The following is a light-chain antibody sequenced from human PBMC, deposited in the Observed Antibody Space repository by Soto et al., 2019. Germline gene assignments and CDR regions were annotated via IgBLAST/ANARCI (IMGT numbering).Light chain of an antibody. CDR3: SSLSTTSTPIV. J-gene: IGLJ1*01. CDR1: ISDIGLYNY. Sequence: QCSLSQPASMSGSPGQSITIPCTGAISDIGLYNYVSWYQHHPGKAPKLLISEVNVRPSGLSDRFSASKAGNTASLTISGLQPQDEAYYYSSSLSTTSTPIVFGSGTKVTVL. CDR2: EVN. V-gene: IGLV2-14*01.